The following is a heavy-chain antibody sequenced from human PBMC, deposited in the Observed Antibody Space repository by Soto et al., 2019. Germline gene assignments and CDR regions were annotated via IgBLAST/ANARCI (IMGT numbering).Heavy chain of an antibody. CDR1: GGTFSSYA. CDR2: IIPIFGTA. V-gene: IGHV1-69*13. Sequence: GASVKVSCKASGGTFSSYAISWVRQAPGQGLEWMGGIIPIFGTANYAQKFQGRVTITADESTSTAYMELSSLRSEDTAVYYCARFVSGSYNGAFSNWFDPWGQGILVPVSS. J-gene: IGHJ5*02. CDR3: ARFVSGSYNGAFSNWFDP. D-gene: IGHD1-26*01.